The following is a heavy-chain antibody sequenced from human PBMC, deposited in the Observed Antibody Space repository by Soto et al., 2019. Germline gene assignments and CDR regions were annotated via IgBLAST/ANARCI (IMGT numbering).Heavy chain of an antibody. J-gene: IGHJ4*02. CDR1: GFTFSSYG. CDR2: IWYDGSNK. D-gene: IGHD3-3*01. CDR3: ARDKNALRLWEWFTEY. V-gene: IGHV3-33*01. Sequence: QVQLVESGGGVVQPGRSLRLSCAASGFTFSSYGMHWVRQAPGKGLEWVAVIWYDGSNKYYADSVKGRFTICRDNSQNTLFLKMNRLDAEDTAVYYWARDKNALRLWEWFTEYWGQGTLVTVS.